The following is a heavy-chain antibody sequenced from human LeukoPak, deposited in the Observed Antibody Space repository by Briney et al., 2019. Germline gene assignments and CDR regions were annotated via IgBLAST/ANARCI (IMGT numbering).Heavy chain of an antibody. CDR3: AREGHGDYEGVFDY. J-gene: IGHJ4*02. CDR1: GFTFSSYS. D-gene: IGHD4-17*01. CDR2: ISSSSSYI. Sequence: GGSLRLSCAASGFTFSSYSMNWVRQAPGKGLEWVSSISSSSSYIYYADSVKGRFTTSRDNAKNSLYLQMNSLRAEDTAVYYCAREGHGDYEGVFDYWGQGTLVTVSS. V-gene: IGHV3-21*01.